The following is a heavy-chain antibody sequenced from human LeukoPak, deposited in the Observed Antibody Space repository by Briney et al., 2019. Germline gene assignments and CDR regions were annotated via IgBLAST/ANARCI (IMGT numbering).Heavy chain of an antibody. CDR2: ISNSGSFK. Sequence: GGSLRLSCAASGFTISHYYMSWIRQAPGKGLEYVSYISNSGSFKNYADSVKGRFTISRDNSKNALYFQMSSLRTDDTAVYYCVGPGDYGDGRDPAHNWFDPWGQGTLVTVSS. J-gene: IGHJ5*02. V-gene: IGHV3-11*03. D-gene: IGHD4-17*01. CDR1: GFTISHYY. CDR3: VGPGDYGDGRDPAHNWFDP.